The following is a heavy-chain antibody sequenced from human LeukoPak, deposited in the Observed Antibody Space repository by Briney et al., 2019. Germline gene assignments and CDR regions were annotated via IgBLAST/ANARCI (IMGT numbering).Heavy chain of an antibody. Sequence: AGSLRLSCAASGFSFRSYSFYCGGQAPGRGLVWVSSISSRSKYIYYTQSVKGRFTISRDNAKNSLYLQMNSLSAEDTAVYYCARDSGSIRHFDFWGRGTLVAVSS. CDR2: ISSRSKYI. V-gene: IGHV3-21*01. CDR1: GFSFRSYS. D-gene: IGHD4-11*01. J-gene: IGHJ4*02. CDR3: ARDSGSIRHFDF.